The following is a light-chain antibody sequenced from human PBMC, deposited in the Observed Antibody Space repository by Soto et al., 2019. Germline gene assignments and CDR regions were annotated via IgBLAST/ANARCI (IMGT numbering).Light chain of an antibody. CDR1: SSDVGSYNL. CDR3: CSYAGSFHV. Sequence: QSVLIQPASVSGSPGQSITISCTGTSSDVGSYNLVSWYQQHPGTAPKLMIYEGSKRPSGVSNRFSGSKSGNTASLTISGLQAEEEADYYCCSYAGSFHVFGTGTKVTVL. CDR2: EGS. J-gene: IGLJ1*01. V-gene: IGLV2-23*01.